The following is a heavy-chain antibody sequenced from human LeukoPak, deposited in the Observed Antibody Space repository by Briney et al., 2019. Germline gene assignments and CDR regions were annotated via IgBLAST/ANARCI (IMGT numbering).Heavy chain of an antibody. Sequence: SETLSLTCTVSGGSISSRTYYWGWIRQPPGKGLEWIGSIYHSGSTYYNPSLKSRVTISVDTSKNQFSLKLSSVTAADTAVYYCARPSVVGAFDIWGQGTMVTVSS. CDR3: ARPSVVGAFDI. CDR1: GGSISSRTYY. J-gene: IGHJ3*02. D-gene: IGHD2-15*01. CDR2: IYHSGST. V-gene: IGHV4-39*07.